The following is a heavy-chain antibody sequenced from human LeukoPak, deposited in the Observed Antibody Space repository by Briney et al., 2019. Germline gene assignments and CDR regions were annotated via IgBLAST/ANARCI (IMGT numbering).Heavy chain of an antibody. CDR3: AKDGSLGKGFYFDY. V-gene: IGHV3-30*02. CDR2: MRFDGTHT. J-gene: IGHJ4*02. CDR1: GFTFSSYA. D-gene: IGHD7-27*01. Sequence: GGSLRLSCAASGFTFSSYAMHWVRQAPGKGLEWVTYMRFDGTHTYYADSVQGRFTISRDNSKNTLYLQMNSLTTDDTAVYFCAKDGSLGKGFYFDYWGQGALVTVSS.